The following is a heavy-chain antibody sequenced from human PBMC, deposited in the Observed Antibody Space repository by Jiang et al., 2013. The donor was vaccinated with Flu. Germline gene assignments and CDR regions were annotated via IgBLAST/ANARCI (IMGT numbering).Heavy chain of an antibody. D-gene: IGHD2-2*01. J-gene: IGHJ5*02. CDR2: VYYSGNT. CDR3: ARNLGFCSTTSCYPWFDP. Sequence: GPGLVKPSETLSLTCTVSGGSITSYYWSWIRQPPGKGLEWIGYVYYSGNTNYNPSLKSRVTISVDTSRNQFSLKLSSVTAADTAVYYCARNLGFCSTTSCYPWFDPWGQGTLVTVSS. CDR1: GGSITSYY. V-gene: IGHV4-59*01.